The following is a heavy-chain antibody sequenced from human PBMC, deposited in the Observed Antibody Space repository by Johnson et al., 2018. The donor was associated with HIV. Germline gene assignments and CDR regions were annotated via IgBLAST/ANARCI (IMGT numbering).Heavy chain of an antibody. CDR2: ISNDGNSK. CDR1: GFSFSNYA. CDR3: ESLGYTSGWIVSDDGFDV. J-gene: IGHJ3*01. Sequence: QVQLVESGGGVVQPGRSLRLSCAASGFSFSNYAMHWVRQAPGKGLEWVAVISNDGNSKYYTESLKGRITIQRDNSMNTLYLQMNSLRPEDTAVYYCESLGYTSGWIVSDDGFDVWGQGTLVTVSS. D-gene: IGHD6-19*01. V-gene: IGHV3-30-3*01.